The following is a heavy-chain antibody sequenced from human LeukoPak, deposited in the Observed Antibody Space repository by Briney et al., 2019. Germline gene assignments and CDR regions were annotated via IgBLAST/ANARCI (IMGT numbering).Heavy chain of an antibody. V-gene: IGHV3-48*01. CDR2: ISGNGAIT. J-gene: IGHJ4*02. D-gene: IGHD3-3*01. CDR1: GFTFTSYS. CDR3: ARDPFTISIFGSFDY. Sequence: GGSLRLSWAASGFTFTSYSMNWVRQTPRKGLEWLAYISGNGAITYYADSVKGRFTISRDNARNSLYLQMNSLRAEDTAVYFCARDPFTISIFGSFDYWGKGSLVTVSS.